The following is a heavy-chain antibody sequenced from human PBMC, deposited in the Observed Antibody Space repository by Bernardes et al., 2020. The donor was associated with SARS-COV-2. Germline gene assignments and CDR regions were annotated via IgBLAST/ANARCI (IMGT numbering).Heavy chain of an antibody. D-gene: IGHD3-16*01. V-gene: IGHV3-48*01. J-gene: IGHJ3*01. CDR2: ISSGSSAI. Sequence: GGSLRLSCAVSGFTFSSYSMKWVRQAPGKGLEWISYISSGSSAIYYADSVKGRFTISRDNAKNSLYLQMNSLRAEDTAVYYCAKSASASSGLGDDYWGQGTMVTVSS. CDR3: AKSASASSGLGDDY. CDR1: GFTFSSYS.